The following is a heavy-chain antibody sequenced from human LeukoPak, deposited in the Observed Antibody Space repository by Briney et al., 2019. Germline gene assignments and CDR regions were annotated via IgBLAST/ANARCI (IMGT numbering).Heavy chain of an antibody. D-gene: IGHD2-15*01. V-gene: IGHV4-39*01. Sequence: SETLSLTCTVSGGSISSSSYYWGWIRQPPGKGLEWIGSIYYSGSTYYNSSLKSRVTISVDTSKNQFSLKLSSVTAADTAVYYCARQGIVVVVAAQFDYWGQGTLVTVSS. CDR2: IYYSGST. CDR1: GGSISSSSYY. J-gene: IGHJ4*02. CDR3: ARQGIVVVVAAQFDY.